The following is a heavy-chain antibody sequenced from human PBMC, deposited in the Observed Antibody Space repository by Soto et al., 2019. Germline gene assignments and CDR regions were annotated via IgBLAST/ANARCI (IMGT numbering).Heavy chain of an antibody. CDR2: ISSSGSII. CDR3: ARDLGYYESDGYFDY. V-gene: IGHV3-11*01. Sequence: GESLKISCAASGFTFSDNYMSWIRQAPGKGLEWVSYISSSGSIIYYADSVKGRFTISRDNAKNSLYLQMNSLRAEDTAVYYCARDLGYYESDGYFDYWGRGXLVTVYS. J-gene: IGHJ4*02. CDR1: GFTFSDNY. D-gene: IGHD3-22*01.